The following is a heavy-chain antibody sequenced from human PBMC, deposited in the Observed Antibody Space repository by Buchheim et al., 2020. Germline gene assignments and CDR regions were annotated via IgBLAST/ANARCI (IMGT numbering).Heavy chain of an antibody. CDR1: GFTFSSYS. CDR2: ISGSNSTI. J-gene: IGHJ2*01. CDR3: AREVITFGGVIVIERRYFDL. D-gene: IGHD3-16*02. V-gene: IGHV3-48*01. Sequence: EVQLVESGGGLVQPGGSLRLSCAASGFTFSSYSMNWVRQAPGKGLEWVSYISGSNSTIYYADSVKGRFTISRDNAKNSLDLQMNSLRAEDTAVYYCAREVITFGGVIVIERRYFDLWGRGTL.